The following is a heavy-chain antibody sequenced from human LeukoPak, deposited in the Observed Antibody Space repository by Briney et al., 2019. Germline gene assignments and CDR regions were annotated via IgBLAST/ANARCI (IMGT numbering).Heavy chain of an antibody. J-gene: IGHJ4*02. CDR1: GFRFTTYS. CDR3: AKELGVGYFDY. CDR2: ISGSGGST. Sequence: PGGSLRLSCAASGFRFTTYSMSWVRQAPGKGLEWVSAISGSGGSTYYADSVKGRFTISRDNSKNTLYLQMNSLRAEDTAVYYCAKELGVGYFDYWGQGTLVTVSS. D-gene: IGHD1-26*01. V-gene: IGHV3-23*01.